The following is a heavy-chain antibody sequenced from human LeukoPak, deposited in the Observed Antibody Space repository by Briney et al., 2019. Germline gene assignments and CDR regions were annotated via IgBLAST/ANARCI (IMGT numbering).Heavy chain of an antibody. CDR1: GFTFSSYG. CDR3: AKHGVERWLPFDY. Sequence: GGSLRLSCAASGFTFSSYGMHWVRQAPGKGLEWVAVISYDGSNKYYADSVKGRFTISRDNSKNTLYLQMNSLRAEDTAVYYCAKHGVERWLPFDYWGQGTLVTVSS. D-gene: IGHD6-19*01. V-gene: IGHV3-30*18. CDR2: ISYDGSNK. J-gene: IGHJ4*02.